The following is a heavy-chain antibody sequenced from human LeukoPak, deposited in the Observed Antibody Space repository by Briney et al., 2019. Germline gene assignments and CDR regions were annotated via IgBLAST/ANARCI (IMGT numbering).Heavy chain of an antibody. CDR2: INHSGST. D-gene: IGHD3-22*01. CDR1: GGSFSGYY. V-gene: IGHV4-34*01. J-gene: IGHJ3*02. Sequence: PSETLSLTCAVYGGSFSGYYWSWIRQPPGKGLEWIGEINHSGSTNYNPSLKSRVTISVDTSKNQFSLKLSSVTAADTAVYYCARGDYYDSSGYYYQVAFDIWGQGTMVTVSS. CDR3: ARGDYYDSSGYYYQVAFDI.